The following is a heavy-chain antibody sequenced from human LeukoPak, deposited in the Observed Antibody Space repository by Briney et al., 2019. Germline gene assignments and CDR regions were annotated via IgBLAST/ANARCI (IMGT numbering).Heavy chain of an antibody. CDR1: GYTLTELS. CDR3: ATVYYDKRRSFDY. CDR2: FGPEDGET. J-gene: IGHJ4*02. V-gene: IGHV1-24*01. D-gene: IGHD3-22*01. Sequence: ASVKVSCKVSGYTLTELSMHWVRQAPGKGLEWMGGFGPEDGETIYAQKFQGRVTMTEDTSIDTAYMELSSLRSEDTAVYYCATVYYDKRRSFDYWGQGTLVTVSS.